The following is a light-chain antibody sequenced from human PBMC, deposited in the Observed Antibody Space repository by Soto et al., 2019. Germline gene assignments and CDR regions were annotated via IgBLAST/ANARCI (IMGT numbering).Light chain of an antibody. CDR3: HVWDSRTAV. CDR1: NIGTRN. Sequence: SYELTQPLSVSVPLGQTASITCGGNNIGTRNVHWYQQKPGQAPVLVVYRDSNRPSGIPERFSGSNSGNTATLTISRAQAGDEADYYCHVWDSRTAVFGGWTKLTVL. CDR2: RDS. J-gene: IGLJ3*02. V-gene: IGLV3-9*01.